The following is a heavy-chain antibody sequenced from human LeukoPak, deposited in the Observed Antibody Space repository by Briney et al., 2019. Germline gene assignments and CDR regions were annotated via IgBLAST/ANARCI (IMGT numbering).Heavy chain of an antibody. CDR2: IYHSGST. CDR1: GGSISSYY. CDR3: ARSTVTTSYFDY. D-gene: IGHD4-17*01. V-gene: IGHV4-59*08. J-gene: IGHJ4*02. Sequence: SETLSLTCTVSGGSISSYYWSWIRQPPGKGLEWIGSIYHSGSTYYNPSLKSRVTISVDTSKNQFSLKLSSVTAADTAVYYCARSTVTTSYFDYWGQGTLVTVSS.